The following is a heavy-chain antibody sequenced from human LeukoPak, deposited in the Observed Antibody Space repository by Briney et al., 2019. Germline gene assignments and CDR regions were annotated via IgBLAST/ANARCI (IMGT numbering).Heavy chain of an antibody. CDR1: GYTFTSYD. CDR3: ARGKPTGSWYGNWYFDL. CDR2: MNPNSGNT. Sequence: ASVKVSCKASGYTFTSYDINWVRQATGQGLEWMGWMNPNSGNTGYAQKFQGRVTITRNTSISTAYMELSSLRSEDTAVYYCARGKPTGSWYGNWYFDLWGRGTLVTVSS. J-gene: IGHJ2*01. V-gene: IGHV1-8*03. D-gene: IGHD6-13*01.